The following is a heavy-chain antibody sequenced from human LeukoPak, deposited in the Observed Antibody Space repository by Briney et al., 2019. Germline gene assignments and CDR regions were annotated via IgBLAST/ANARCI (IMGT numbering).Heavy chain of an antibody. D-gene: IGHD6-13*01. V-gene: IGHV3-74*01. J-gene: IGHJ3*01. CDR3: AREEHRLAEAGTSAFDL. Sequence: HPGGSLRLSCVASGFTFSENWMHWVRQAPGKGLAWVSHINRDGGLTNYADSVKGRFTISRDNARNTVYLQMSSLRVEDTAIYFCAREEHRLAEAGTSAFDLGGQGTLVTVSP. CDR2: INRDGGLT. CDR1: GFTFSENW.